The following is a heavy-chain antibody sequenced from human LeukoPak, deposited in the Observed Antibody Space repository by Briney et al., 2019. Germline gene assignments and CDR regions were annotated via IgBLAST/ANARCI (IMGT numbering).Heavy chain of an antibody. CDR1: GASISSSY. D-gene: IGHD3-22*01. Sequence: SGTLSLTCTVSGASISSSYWSWVRQPPGKRLEWIGFIYYNGNTNSNPSLKSRVTISVDTSKNQFSLKLTSVTAADTAVYYCVRGDYDNRGYSNACDIWGQGAMVTVSS. CDR2: IYYNGNT. J-gene: IGHJ3*02. CDR3: VRGDYDNRGYSNACDI. V-gene: IGHV4-59*01.